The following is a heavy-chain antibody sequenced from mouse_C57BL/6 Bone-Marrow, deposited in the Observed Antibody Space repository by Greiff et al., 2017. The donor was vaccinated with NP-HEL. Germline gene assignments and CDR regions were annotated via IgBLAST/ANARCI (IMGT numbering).Heavy chain of an antibody. CDR3: TRSKIYYYDHDGFAY. Sequence: EVQLQQSGTVLARPGASVKMSCKTSGYTFTSYWMHWVKQRPGQGLEWIGAIYPGNSDTSYNQKFKGKAKLTAVTSASTAYMELSSLTNEDSAVYYCTRSKIYYYDHDGFAYWGQGTLVTVSA. V-gene: IGHV1-5*01. CDR1: GYTFTSYW. D-gene: IGHD2-4*01. CDR2: IYPGNSDT. J-gene: IGHJ3*01.